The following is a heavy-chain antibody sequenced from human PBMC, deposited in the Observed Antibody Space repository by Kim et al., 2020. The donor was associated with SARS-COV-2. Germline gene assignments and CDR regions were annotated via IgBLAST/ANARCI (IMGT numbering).Heavy chain of an antibody. CDR3: ASSGYDYYFDY. D-gene: IGHD5-12*01. Sequence: TNFNPHLKSRVTISVDTSKNHFSLKLSSVTAADTAVYYCASSGYDYYFDYWGQGTLVTVSS. J-gene: IGHJ4*02. CDR2: T. V-gene: IGHV4-4*09.